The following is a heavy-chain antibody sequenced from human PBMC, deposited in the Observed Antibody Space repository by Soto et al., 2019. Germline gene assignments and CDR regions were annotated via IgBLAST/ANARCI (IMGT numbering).Heavy chain of an antibody. V-gene: IGHV4-34*01. J-gene: IGHJ4*02. Sequence: SETLSLTCAVYGGSFRCYYRSWIRQPPGKGLEWSGEINDSGSTNYNPSLKRRVAISVDTSKNQFSLKLSSVTAADTAVYYCARGIDYWGQGTLVTVSS. CDR2: INDSGST. CDR3: ARGIDY. CDR1: GGSFRCYY.